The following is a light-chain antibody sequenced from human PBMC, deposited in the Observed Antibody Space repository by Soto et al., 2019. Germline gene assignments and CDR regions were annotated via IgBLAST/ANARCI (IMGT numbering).Light chain of an antibody. J-gene: IGLJ3*02. Sequence: QSVLTQPASVSGSPGQSITISCTGTSSDVGGYAYVSWYQQYPGKAPKLVISAVSNRPSGVSHRFSGSRSGNTASLTISGLQVEDEADYYCSSYTSNTTPVFGGGTKVTVL. CDR2: AVS. V-gene: IGLV2-14*01. CDR3: SSYTSNTTPV. CDR1: SSDVGGYAY.